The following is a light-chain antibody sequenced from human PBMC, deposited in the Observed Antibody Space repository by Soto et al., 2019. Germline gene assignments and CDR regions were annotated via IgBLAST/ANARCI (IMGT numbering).Light chain of an antibody. CDR3: QHYNSYSEA. CDR2: KAS. J-gene: IGKJ1*01. Sequence: DIPLTHSLSTLSGTIKDGVPIXLRASQTISSWLAWYQQKPGKAPKLLIYKASTLKSGVPSRFSGSGSGTEFTLTISSLQPDDFATYYCQHYNSYSEAFGQGTKVDIK. CDR1: QTISSW. V-gene: IGKV1-5*03.